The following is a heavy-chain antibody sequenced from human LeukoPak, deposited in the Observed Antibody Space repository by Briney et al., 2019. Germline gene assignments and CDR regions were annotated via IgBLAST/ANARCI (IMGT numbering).Heavy chain of an antibody. CDR1: GFTFSSYG. CDR2: IWYDGSNK. CDR3: ARDHRFMHQLPVDY. Sequence: PGGSLRLSCAASGFTFSSYGMHWVRQAPGKGLEWVAVIWYDGSNKYYADSVKGRFTISRDNSKNTLYLQMNSLRAEDTAVYYCARDHRFMHQLPVDYWGQGTLVTVSS. V-gene: IGHV3-33*01. D-gene: IGHD2-2*01. J-gene: IGHJ4*02.